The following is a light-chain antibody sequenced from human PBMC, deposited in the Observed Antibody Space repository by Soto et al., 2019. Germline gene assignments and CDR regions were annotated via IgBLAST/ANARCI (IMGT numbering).Light chain of an antibody. CDR2: EGS. J-gene: IGLJ1*01. V-gene: IGLV2-23*01. Sequence: QSVLTQPASVSGSPGQSITISCTGTSSDVGSYNLVSWYQQHPGKAPKLMIYEGSKRPSRVSNRFSGSKSGNTASLTIPGLQAEDEADYYCCSYAGSSPYVFGTGTKVTVL. CDR3: CSYAGSSPYV. CDR1: SSDVGSYNL.